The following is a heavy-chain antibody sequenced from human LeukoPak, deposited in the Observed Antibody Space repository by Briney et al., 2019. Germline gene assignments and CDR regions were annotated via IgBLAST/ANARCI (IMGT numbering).Heavy chain of an antibody. D-gene: IGHD1-26*01. CDR3: ARSKVGATLGDY. CDR2: IKQDGSEK. V-gene: IGHV3-7*01. J-gene: IGHJ4*02. Sequence: GGSLSPSCAASGFTPTSDWMSWVRQAAGTGREWGANIKQDGSEKSYVTSVKGRFTIPRDNAKNSLYLQMTSLRAEDTAVYYCARSKVGATLGDYWGQGTLVTVSS. CDR1: GFTPTSDW.